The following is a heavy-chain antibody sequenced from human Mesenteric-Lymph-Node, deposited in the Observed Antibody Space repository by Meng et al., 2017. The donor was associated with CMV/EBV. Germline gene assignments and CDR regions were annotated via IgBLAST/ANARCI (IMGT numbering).Heavy chain of an antibody. D-gene: IGHD1-26*01. V-gene: IGHV1-2*02. Sequence: ASVKVSCKASGYTFTYYYIHWVRQAPGQGLEWMGWINPNSGGTHYAQKFQDRVTMTRDTSINTAYMELSSLRSDDTAVFYCAGSLSGSYFWYFDLWGRGTLVTVSS. J-gene: IGHJ2*01. CDR2: INPNSGGT. CDR1: GYTFTYYY. CDR3: AGSLSGSYFWYFDL.